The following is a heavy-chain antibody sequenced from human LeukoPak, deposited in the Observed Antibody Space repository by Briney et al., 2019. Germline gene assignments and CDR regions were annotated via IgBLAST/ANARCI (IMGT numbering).Heavy chain of an antibody. V-gene: IGHV3-30*03. D-gene: IGHD3-10*01. CDR3: SRALLWFGELGPVAFDI. J-gene: IGHJ3*02. CDR2: ISYDGSNK. CDR1: GCSFSSYG. Sequence: GGALRLSCAASGCSFSSYGRHGVRQAPGKGLEGVAVISYDGSNKYYADSVKGRFTISRDNAKNSLYLQMNSLRAEDTALYYCSRALLWFGELGPVAFDIWGQGTMVTVSS.